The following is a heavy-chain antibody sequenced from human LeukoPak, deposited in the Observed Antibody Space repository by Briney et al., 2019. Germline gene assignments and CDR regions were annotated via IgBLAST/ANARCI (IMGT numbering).Heavy chain of an antibody. CDR3: ARDSADTVWFGELKGFDY. V-gene: IGHV1-69*13. D-gene: IGHD3-10*01. Sequence: ASVKVSCKASGGTFSSYSINWVRQAPGQGLEWMGGIIPVFGTANYAQKFQGRVTITADESTSTAYMELRSLRSDDTAVYYCARDSADTVWFGELKGFDYWGQGTLVTVSS. CDR1: GGTFSSYS. CDR2: IIPVFGTA. J-gene: IGHJ4*02.